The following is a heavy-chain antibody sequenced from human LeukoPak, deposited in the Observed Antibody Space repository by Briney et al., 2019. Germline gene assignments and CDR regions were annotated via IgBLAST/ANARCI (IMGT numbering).Heavy chain of an antibody. J-gene: IGHJ5*02. Sequence: ASVKVFCKASGYTFTGYYMHWVRQAPGQGLEWMGWINPNSGGTNYAQKFQGRVTMTRDTSISTAYMELSRLRSDDTAVYYCASKWELLRAGGFDPWGQGTLVTVSS. D-gene: IGHD1-26*01. V-gene: IGHV1-2*02. CDR2: INPNSGGT. CDR1: GYTFTGYY. CDR3: ASKWELLRAGGFDP.